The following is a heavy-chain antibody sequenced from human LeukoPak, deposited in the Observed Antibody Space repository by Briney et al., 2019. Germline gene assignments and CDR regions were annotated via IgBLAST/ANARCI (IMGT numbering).Heavy chain of an antibody. V-gene: IGHV3-21*04. J-gene: IGHJ4*02. CDR1: GFTFSRYT. D-gene: IGHD3-10*01. CDR2: ISSSSADSSTDI. Sequence: PGGSLRLSCAASGFTFSRYTMNWVRQAPGKGLEWVSSISSSSADSSTDIYYSDSVKGRFTISRDDAKNSLYLQMNSLRSDDTAVYYCARDPKGYKARFGELFSAPFDYWGQGTLVTVSS. CDR3: ARDPKGYKARFGELFSAPFDY.